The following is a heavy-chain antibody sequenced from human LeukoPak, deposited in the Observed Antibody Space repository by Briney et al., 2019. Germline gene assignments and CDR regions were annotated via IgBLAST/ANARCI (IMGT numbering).Heavy chain of an antibody. J-gene: IGHJ6*04. D-gene: IGHD3-10*02. Sequence: GGSLRLSCAASGFTFEDHAMSWVRHAPGKGLEWVSDINWNGDSTGYADSVKGRFTISRDNAKNSLYLQMNSLRAEDTAVYYCAELGITMIGGVWGKGTTVTISS. CDR2: INWNGDST. CDR1: GFTFEDHA. V-gene: IGHV3-20*04. CDR3: AELGITMIGGV.